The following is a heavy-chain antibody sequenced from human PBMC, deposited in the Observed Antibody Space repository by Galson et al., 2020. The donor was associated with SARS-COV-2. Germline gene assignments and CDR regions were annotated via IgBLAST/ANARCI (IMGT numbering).Heavy chain of an antibody. Sequence: GESLKISCAASGFTFSDYFMSWVRQAPGKGLEWVSYISSSGSSINYADSVKGRFTISRDNAKNSLNLQMNSLRVEDTAVYYCARVGDCSGGICYGAEYFQTGGQGTLVTVSS. V-gene: IGHV3-11*04. CDR3: ARVGDCSGGICYGAEYFQT. CDR2: ISSSGSSI. D-gene: IGHD2-15*01. CDR1: GFTFSDYF. J-gene: IGHJ1*01.